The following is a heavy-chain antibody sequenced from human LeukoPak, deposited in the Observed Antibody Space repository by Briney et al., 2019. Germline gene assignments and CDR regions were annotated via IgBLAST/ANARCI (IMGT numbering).Heavy chain of an antibody. Sequence: SETLSLTCAVPGGSISSSNWWSWVRQPPGKGLEWIGEIYHSGSTNYNPSLKSRVTISVDTSKNQFSLKLSSVTAADTAVYYCARSSGWYSAFDIWGQGTMVTVSS. CDR2: IYHSGST. CDR3: ARSSGWYSAFDI. D-gene: IGHD6-19*01. J-gene: IGHJ3*02. V-gene: IGHV4-4*02. CDR1: GGSISSSNW.